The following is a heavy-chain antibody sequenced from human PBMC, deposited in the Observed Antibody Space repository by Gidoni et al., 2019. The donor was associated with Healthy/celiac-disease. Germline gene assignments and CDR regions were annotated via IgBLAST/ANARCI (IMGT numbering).Heavy chain of an antibody. CDR1: GFTFSIYG. CDR3: AKAFGGVRLHAFDI. Sequence: QVQLVESGGGVVQPGRSLRLSCAASGFTFSIYGMHWVRQDPGKGLEWVAVIWYDGSNKYYADSVKGRFTISRDNSKNTLYLQMNSLRAEDTAVYYCAKAFGGVRLHAFDIWGQGTMVTVSS. D-gene: IGHD3-16*01. J-gene: IGHJ3*02. V-gene: IGHV3-33*06. CDR2: IWYDGSNK.